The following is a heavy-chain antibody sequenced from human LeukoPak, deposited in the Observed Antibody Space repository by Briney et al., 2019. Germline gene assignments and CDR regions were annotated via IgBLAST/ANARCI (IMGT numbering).Heavy chain of an antibody. CDR3: ARAGSGSYYKPLDY. Sequence: SVKVSCKASGGTFSSYAISWVRQAPGQGLVWMGGIIPIFGTANYAQKFQGRVTITTDESTSTAYMELSSLRSEDTAVYYCARAGSGSYYKPLDYWGQGILVTVSS. CDR2: IIPIFGTA. CDR1: GGTFSSYA. D-gene: IGHD1-26*01. V-gene: IGHV1-69*05. J-gene: IGHJ4*02.